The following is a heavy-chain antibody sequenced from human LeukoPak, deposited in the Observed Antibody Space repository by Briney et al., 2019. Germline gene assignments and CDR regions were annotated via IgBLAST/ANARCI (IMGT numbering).Heavy chain of an antibody. CDR3: ARLNSPEYSSSPGWFDP. D-gene: IGHD6-6*01. J-gene: IGHJ5*02. CDR2: IWYDGSNK. CDR1: GFTFSGYA. V-gene: IGHV3-33*08. Sequence: GGSLRLSCAASGFTFSGYAMHWVRQAPGKGLEWVAVIWYDGSNKYYADSVKGRYTISRDNSKNTLYLQMNSLRAEDTAVYYCARLNSPEYSSSPGWFDPWGQGTLVTVSS.